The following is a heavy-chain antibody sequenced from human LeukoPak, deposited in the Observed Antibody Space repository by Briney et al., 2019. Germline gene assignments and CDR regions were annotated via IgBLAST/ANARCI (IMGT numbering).Heavy chain of an antibody. CDR2: ISSSSSYI. D-gene: IGHD6-13*01. CDR3: GRVIAGAIDY. J-gene: IGHJ4*02. CDR1: GFTFSSYS. Sequence: GGSLRLSCAASGFTFSSYSMNWVRQAPGKGLEWVSSISSSSSYIYYADSVKGRFTISRDNADNSMYLQMNSLRAEDTAVYYCGRVIAGAIDYWGQGTLVTVSS. V-gene: IGHV3-21*01.